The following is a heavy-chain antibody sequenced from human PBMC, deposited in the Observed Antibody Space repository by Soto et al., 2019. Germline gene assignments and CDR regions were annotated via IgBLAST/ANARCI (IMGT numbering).Heavy chain of an antibody. V-gene: IGHV3-23*01. D-gene: IGHD3-22*01. CDR3: AKGLYYYDSSGYRLFDY. Sequence: GGSLRLSSAASGSMFNNYAMSWVRQAPGKGLEWVSTVSVSGGTTYYADSLKGRFTISRDNSKKTVYLQMNRLRADDTVIYYCAKGLYYYDSSGYRLFDYWGQGTLVTVSS. CDR2: VSVSGGTT. CDR1: GSMFNNYA. J-gene: IGHJ4*02.